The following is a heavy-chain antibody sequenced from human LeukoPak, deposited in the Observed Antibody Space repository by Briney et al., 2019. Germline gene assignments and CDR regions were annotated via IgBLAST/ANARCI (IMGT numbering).Heavy chain of an antibody. Sequence: SETLSLTCTVSGDSISSGGSYWRWTRQQPGEGLEWIGYIYYSGTTQYNPSLKSRVTISIDTSKNQFSLKLTSVTAADTAVYYCARAACSSTSCYAGYYYGMDVWGQGTTVTVSS. D-gene: IGHD2-2*01. CDR2: IYYSGTT. CDR3: ARAACSSTSCYAGYYYGMDV. CDR1: GDSISSGGSY. V-gene: IGHV4-31*03. J-gene: IGHJ6*02.